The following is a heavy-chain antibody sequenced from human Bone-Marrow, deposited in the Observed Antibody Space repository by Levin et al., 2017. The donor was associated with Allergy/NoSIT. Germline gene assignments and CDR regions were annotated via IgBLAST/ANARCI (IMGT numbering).Heavy chain of an antibody. D-gene: IGHD6-6*01. V-gene: IGHV5-10-1*01. CDR2: IDPSDSYT. CDR3: ARLGDSSSSGAIVDY. CDR1: GYSFTSYW. J-gene: IGHJ4*02. Sequence: PGGSLRLSCKGSGYSFTSYWISWVRQMPGKGLEWMGRIDPSDSYTNYSPSFQGHVTISADKSISTAYLQWSSLKASDTAMYYCARLGDSSSSGAIVDYWGQGTLVTVSS.